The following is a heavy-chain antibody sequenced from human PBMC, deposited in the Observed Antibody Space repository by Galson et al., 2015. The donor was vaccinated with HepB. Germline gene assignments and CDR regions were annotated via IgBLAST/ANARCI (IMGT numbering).Heavy chain of an antibody. CDR3: AKARPPNYFDH. D-gene: IGHD1-14*01. V-gene: IGHV3-23*01. CDR1: GFTFSSYA. J-gene: IGHJ4*02. Sequence: SLRLSCAASGFTFSSYAMSWVRQAPGKGLEWVSAINDSGFSTYYADSVKGRFTISRDTSTNTLYLQMNSLRADDTAVYYCAKARPPNYFDHWGQGTLVTVSS. CDR2: INDSGFST.